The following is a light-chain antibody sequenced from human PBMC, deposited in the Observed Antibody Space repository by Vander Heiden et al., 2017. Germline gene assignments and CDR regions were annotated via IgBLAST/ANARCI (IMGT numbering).Light chain of an antibody. CDR1: QGISGY. CDR3: QQLNNYPYT. CDR2: AAS. J-gene: IGKJ2*01. V-gene: IGKV1-9*01. Sequence: DIQLTPSPSFLSASVGDRVTITCRASQGISGYLAWYQQKPGKAPKLLIYAASALQSGVPLRFSGSGSGTEFTLTINSLQPEDFATYYCQQLNNYPYTFGQGTKLEIK.